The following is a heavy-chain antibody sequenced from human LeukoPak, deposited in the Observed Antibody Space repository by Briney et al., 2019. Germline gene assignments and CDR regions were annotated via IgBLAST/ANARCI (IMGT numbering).Heavy chain of an antibody. Sequence: PGGSLRLSCAASGFTFSSYSMNWVRQAPGKGLEWVAVISYDGSNKYYADSVKGRFTISRDNSKNTLYLQMNSLRAEDTAVYYCAKAIAVAGVDYWGQGTLVTVSS. CDR3: AKAIAVAGVDY. D-gene: IGHD6-19*01. J-gene: IGHJ4*02. CDR2: ISYDGSNK. V-gene: IGHV3-30*18. CDR1: GFTFSSYS.